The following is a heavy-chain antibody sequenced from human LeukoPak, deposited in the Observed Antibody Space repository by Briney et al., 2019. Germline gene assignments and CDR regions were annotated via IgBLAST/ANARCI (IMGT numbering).Heavy chain of an antibody. Sequence: SVKVSCKASGGTFSSYAISWVRQAPGQGLEWMGGIIPIFGTANYAQKFQGRVTITADESTSTAYMELSSLRSEDTAVYYCARDSSYYDSRRGAFDIWGQGTMVTVSS. CDR2: IIPIFGTA. D-gene: IGHD3-22*01. V-gene: IGHV1-69*13. CDR3: ARDSSYYDSRRGAFDI. CDR1: GGTFSSYA. J-gene: IGHJ3*02.